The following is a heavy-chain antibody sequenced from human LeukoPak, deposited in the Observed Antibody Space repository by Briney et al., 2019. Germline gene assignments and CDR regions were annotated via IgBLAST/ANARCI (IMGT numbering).Heavy chain of an antibody. CDR2: IIPIFGTA. D-gene: IGHD2-2*02. J-gene: IGHJ6*03. Sequence: SVKVSCKASGGTFSSYAISWVRQAPGQGLEWMGGIIPIFGTANYAQKFQGRVTNTADESTSTAYMELSSLRSEDTAVYYCASSRPFECSSTSCYMGYYYYYMDVWGKGTTVTVSS. CDR3: ASSRPFECSSTSCYMGYYYYYMDV. V-gene: IGHV1-69*13. CDR1: GGTFSSYA.